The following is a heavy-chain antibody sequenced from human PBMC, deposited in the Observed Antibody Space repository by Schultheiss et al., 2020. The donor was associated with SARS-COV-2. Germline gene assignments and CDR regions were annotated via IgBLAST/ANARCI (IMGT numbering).Heavy chain of an antibody. Sequence: GESLKISCAASGFTVSSNYMSWVRQAPGKGLEWVAVISYDGSNKYYADSVKGRFTISRDNSKNILYLQMNSLRAEDTAVYYCAKACPGIAARLCAFDIWGQGTMVTVSS. J-gene: IGHJ3*02. V-gene: IGHV3-30*18. CDR3: AKACPGIAARLCAFDI. CDR2: ISYDGSNK. CDR1: GFTVSSNY. D-gene: IGHD6-6*01.